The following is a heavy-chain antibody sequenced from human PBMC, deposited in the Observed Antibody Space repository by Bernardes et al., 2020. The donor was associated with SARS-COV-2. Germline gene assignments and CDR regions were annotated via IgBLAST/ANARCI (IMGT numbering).Heavy chain of an antibody. CDR3: ARDFGGNSDY. V-gene: IGHV3-74*01. CDR2: MNEDGRIT. J-gene: IGHJ4*02. CDR1: GFILTNCW. Sequence: GGSLRLSCAASGFILTNCWMHWVRRAPGKGLEWVSRMNEDGRITDYADSVKGRFTIYRDNAKNTLYLQMNSLRVEDTAVYYCARDFGGNSDYWGQGTLVTVSS. D-gene: IGHD3-10*01.